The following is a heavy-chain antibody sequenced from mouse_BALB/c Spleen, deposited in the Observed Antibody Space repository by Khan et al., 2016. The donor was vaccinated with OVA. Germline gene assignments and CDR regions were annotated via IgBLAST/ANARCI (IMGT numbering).Heavy chain of an antibody. CDR3: TRGGYGGFAY. J-gene: IGHJ3*01. D-gene: IGHD3-1*01. V-gene: IGHV1S81*02. CDR2: INPSNGGT. CDR1: NYTFNSYY. Sequence: QVQLKQSGAELVKPGASVKLSCRASNYTFNSYYMYWVKQRPGQGLEWIGEINPSNGGTNCNEKFKSKATLTVDKCSTTAYMQLSSLTSEDSAVYYCTRGGYGGFAYWGQGTLVTVSA.